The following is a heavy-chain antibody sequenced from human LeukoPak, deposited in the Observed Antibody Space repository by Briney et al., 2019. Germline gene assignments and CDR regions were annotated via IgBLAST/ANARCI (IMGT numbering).Heavy chain of an antibody. J-gene: IGHJ4*02. CDR3: ASSGYSSYFDY. Sequence: PGGSLRLSCAASGFTFSTFGMSWVRQAPGKGLEWVSGISGSGGSTYYADSVKGRFTISRDNAKNSLYLQMNSLRAEDTAVYYCASSGYSSYFDYWGQGTLVTVSS. CDR2: ISGSGGST. CDR1: GFTFSTFG. V-gene: IGHV3-23*01. D-gene: IGHD6-13*01.